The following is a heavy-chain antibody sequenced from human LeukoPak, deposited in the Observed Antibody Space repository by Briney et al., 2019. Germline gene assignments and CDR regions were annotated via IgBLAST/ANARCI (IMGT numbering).Heavy chain of an antibody. CDR3: ARALFNALDI. J-gene: IGHJ3*02. D-gene: IGHD3-10*02. CDR1: GFTFSSYG. CDR2: ISYDGSNK. V-gene: IGHV3-30*03. Sequence: GGSLRLSCAASGFTFSSYGMHWVRQAPGKGLEWLAVISYDGSNKYYAHSVKGRFTISRDNSKNTLYLQMSGLRAEDTAVYYCARALFNALDIWGQGTMVTVSS.